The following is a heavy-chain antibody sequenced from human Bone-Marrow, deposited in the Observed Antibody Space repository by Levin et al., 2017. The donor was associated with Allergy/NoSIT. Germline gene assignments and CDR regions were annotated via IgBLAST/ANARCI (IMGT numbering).Heavy chain of an antibody. Sequence: GESLKISCAASGFGFSNYAMNWVRQAPGKGLEWLSSISNSGSTYTADSVRGRFTISRDNSRNTVYLQMNSLRPEDTAIYYCAKEGLLHSSAWYFDFWGQGTQVAVSS. CDR2: ISNSGST. V-gene: IGHV3-23*01. J-gene: IGHJ4*02. CDR1: GFGFSNYA. D-gene: IGHD6-19*01. CDR3: AKEGLLHSSAWYFDF.